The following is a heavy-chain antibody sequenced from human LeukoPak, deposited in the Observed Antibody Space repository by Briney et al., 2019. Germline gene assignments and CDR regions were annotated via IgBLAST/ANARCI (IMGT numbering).Heavy chain of an antibody. CDR3: ARGRSGLHVFEY. D-gene: IGHD5-12*01. J-gene: IGHJ4*02. V-gene: IGHV6-1*01. CDR2: TYYRSKWLN. Sequence: SQTLSLTFAISGDSVSSATTAWNWIRQSPARGLEWLGSTYYRSKWLNDYADSVRSRITITPDTSKNHFSLQLNSVTPGDTAVYYCARGRSGLHVFEYWGQGTPVTVSS. CDR1: GDSVSSATTA.